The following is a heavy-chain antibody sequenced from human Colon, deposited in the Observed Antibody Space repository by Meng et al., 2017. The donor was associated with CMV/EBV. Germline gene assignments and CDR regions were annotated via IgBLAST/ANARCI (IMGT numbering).Heavy chain of an antibody. CDR3: ATARSGCSSDSCFLEN. J-gene: IGHJ4*02. CDR1: GVSISNGNW. D-gene: IGHD3-3*01. V-gene: IGHV4-4*02. Sequence: SGVSISNGNWWSCVLRSPGKGLRWIGEMFHNGDTNCNPSLRSRMSISLDRSKNQVSLILSSVTAADSAVYYCATARSGCSSDSCFLENWGRGTLVTVSS. CDR2: MFHNGDT.